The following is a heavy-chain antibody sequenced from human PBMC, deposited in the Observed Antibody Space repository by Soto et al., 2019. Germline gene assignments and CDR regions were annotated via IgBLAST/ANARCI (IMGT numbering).Heavy chain of an antibody. CDR2: VNPILSMS. J-gene: IGHJ4*02. Sequence: QVQLVQSGAEVKRPGSSVKDSCKASGDTFNFYSIKWVPQAPGVGLEWVGRVNPILSMSNYAQRFQGRVTMTADKSTSTAYMELRSLRSEDTAIYYCASSYGSGYRAFDYWGQGALVTVSS. V-gene: IGHV1-69*02. CDR3: ASSYGSGYRAFDY. CDR1: GDTFNFYS. D-gene: IGHD3-10*01.